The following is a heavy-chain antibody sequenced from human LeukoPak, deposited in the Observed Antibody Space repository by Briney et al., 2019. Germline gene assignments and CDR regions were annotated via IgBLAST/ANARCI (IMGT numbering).Heavy chain of an antibody. Sequence: GGSLRLSCAASGFTFSSYGMHWVRQAPGKGLEGVAFIRYDGSNKYYADSVKGRFTISRDNSKNTLYLQMNSLRAEDTAVYYCAKDISIYCSSTSCYGAEYFQHWGQGTLVTVSS. CDR1: GFTFSSYG. D-gene: IGHD2-2*01. J-gene: IGHJ1*01. V-gene: IGHV3-30*02. CDR2: IRYDGSNK. CDR3: AKDISIYCSSTSCYGAEYFQH.